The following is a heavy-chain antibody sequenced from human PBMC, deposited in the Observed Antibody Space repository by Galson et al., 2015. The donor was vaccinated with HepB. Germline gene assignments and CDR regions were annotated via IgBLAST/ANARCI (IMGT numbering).Heavy chain of an antibody. CDR3: ATGAGITIFGVVHGWFDP. CDR2: FDPEDGET. D-gene: IGHD3-3*01. Sequence: SVKVSCKVSGYTLTELSMHWVRQAPGKGLEWMGGFDPEDGETIYAQKFQGRVTMTEDTSTDTAYMELSSLRSEDTAVYYCATGAGITIFGVVHGWFDPWGQGTLVTVSS. J-gene: IGHJ5*02. V-gene: IGHV1-24*01. CDR1: GYTLTELS.